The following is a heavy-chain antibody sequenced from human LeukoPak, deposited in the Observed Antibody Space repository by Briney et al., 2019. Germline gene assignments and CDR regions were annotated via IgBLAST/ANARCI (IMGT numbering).Heavy chain of an antibody. J-gene: IGHJ6*03. CDR1: GGSISSYY. V-gene: IGHV4-4*07. D-gene: IGHD3-16*01. CDR3: ARDALVGGYYYYYYMDV. Sequence: SETLSLTCTVSGGSISSYYWSWIRQPAGKGLEWIGRIYTSGSTNYNPSLKSRVTMSVDTSKNQFSLKLRSVTAADTAVYYCARDALVGGYYYYYYMDVWGKGTTVTISS. CDR2: IYTSGST.